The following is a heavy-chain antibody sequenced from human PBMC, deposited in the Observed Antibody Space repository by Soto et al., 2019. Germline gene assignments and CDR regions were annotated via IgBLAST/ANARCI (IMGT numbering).Heavy chain of an antibody. CDR1: GGSFSGYY. CDR3: ARPKIFGELSGLESDAFDI. Sequence: NPSETLSLTCAVYGGSFSGYYWSWIRQPPGKGLEWIGEINHSGSTNYNPSLKSRVTISVDTSKNQFSLKLSSVTAADTAVYYCARPKIFGELSGLESDAFDIWGQGTMVTVSS. D-gene: IGHD3-10*01. V-gene: IGHV4-34*01. J-gene: IGHJ3*02. CDR2: INHSGST.